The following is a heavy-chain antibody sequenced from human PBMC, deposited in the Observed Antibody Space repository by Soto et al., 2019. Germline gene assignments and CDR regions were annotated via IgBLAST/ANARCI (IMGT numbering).Heavy chain of an antibody. CDR1: GFTFSSYA. V-gene: IGHV3-30-3*01. D-gene: IGHD2-2*02. Sequence: QVQLVESGGGVVQPGRSLRLSCAASGFTFSSYAMHWVRQSPGKGLEWVAVISYDGSNKYYADSVKGRFTISRDNSKNTLYLQMNSLRAEDTAVYYCARVWYCSSTSCSTGWDYWGQGTLVTVSS. CDR2: ISYDGSNK. J-gene: IGHJ4*02. CDR3: ARVWYCSSTSCSTGWDY.